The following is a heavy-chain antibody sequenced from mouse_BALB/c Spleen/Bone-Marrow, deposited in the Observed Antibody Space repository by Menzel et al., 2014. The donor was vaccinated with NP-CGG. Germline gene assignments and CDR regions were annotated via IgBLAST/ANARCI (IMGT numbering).Heavy chain of an antibody. Sequence: EVKLVESGGGLVKPGGSLKLSCAASGFTFSDYYMYWVRQTPEKRLEWVATISDGGSYTYYPDSVKGRFTISRDNAKNILYLQMSSLKSEDTAMYYCANYCGSTGFDYWGQGTLVTVSA. CDR1: GFTFSDYY. J-gene: IGHJ3*01. CDR3: ANYCGSTGFDY. V-gene: IGHV5-4*02. CDR2: ISDGGSYT. D-gene: IGHD1-1*01.